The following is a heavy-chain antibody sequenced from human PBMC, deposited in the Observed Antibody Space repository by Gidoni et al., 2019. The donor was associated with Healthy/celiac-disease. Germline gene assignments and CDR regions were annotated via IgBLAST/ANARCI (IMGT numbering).Heavy chain of an antibody. CDR2: IYYSGST. V-gene: IGHV4-31*03. J-gene: IGHJ4*02. CDR1: GVSISSGGYS. CDR3: ARAWGTTGADY. Sequence: QVQLQESCPGLVKPSQTLSLTCPVSGVSISSGGYSWSWIRQHPGKGLEWIGYIYYSGSTYYNPSLKSRVTISVDTSKNQFSLKLSSVTAADTAVYYCARAWGTTGADYWGQGTLVTVSS. D-gene: IGHD4-17*01.